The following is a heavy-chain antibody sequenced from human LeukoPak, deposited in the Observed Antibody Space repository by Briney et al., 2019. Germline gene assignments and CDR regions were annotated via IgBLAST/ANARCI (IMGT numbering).Heavy chain of an antibody. CDR3: ARHIKYSRGWDHWYFEL. J-gene: IGHJ2*01. V-gene: IGHV4-39*01. CDR1: GGSISSTNYY. Sequence: SETLSLTCTVSGGSISSTNYYWGWIRQPPGKGLEWIGSIYYSGSTYYNPSLKSRFTISVDTSKNQFSLKLSSVTAADTAVYYCARHIKYSRGWDHWYFELWGRGTLVTVSS. D-gene: IGHD6-19*01. CDR2: IYYSGST.